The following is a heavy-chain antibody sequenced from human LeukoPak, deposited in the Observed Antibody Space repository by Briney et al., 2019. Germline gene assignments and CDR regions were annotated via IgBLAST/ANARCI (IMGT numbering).Heavy chain of an antibody. D-gene: IGHD2-15*01. CDR3: AKDHCSGGSCYYDYYYYYGMDV. Sequence: GGSLRLSCAASGFIFRNYWMHWVRQAPGKGLEWVSAISGSGGSTYYADSVKGRYTISRDNSKNTLYLQMNSLRAEDTAVYYCAKDHCSGGSCYYDYYYYYGMDVWGQGTTVTVSS. V-gene: IGHV3-23*01. CDR2: ISGSGGST. CDR1: GFIFRNYW. J-gene: IGHJ6*02.